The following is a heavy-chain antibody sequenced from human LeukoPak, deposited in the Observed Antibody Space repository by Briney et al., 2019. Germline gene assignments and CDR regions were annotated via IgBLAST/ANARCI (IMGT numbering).Heavy chain of an antibody. J-gene: IGHJ3*02. Sequence: SETLSLTCTVSGGSMSSYYWSWIRQPPGKGLEWIGYIYYSGSTNYNPSLKSRVTISVEKSKNQFSLKLSSVTAADTAVYYCARSGITGLPAGAFDIWGQGTMVTVSS. D-gene: IGHD1-20*01. CDR2: IYYSGST. V-gene: IGHV4-59*01. CDR3: ARSGITGLPAGAFDI. CDR1: GGSMSSYY.